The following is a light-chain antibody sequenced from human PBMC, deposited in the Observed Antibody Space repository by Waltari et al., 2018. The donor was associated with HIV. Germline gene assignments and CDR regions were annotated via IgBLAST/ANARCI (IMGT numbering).Light chain of an antibody. J-gene: IGLJ3*02. CDR2: DTN. CDR1: TGAVTSGHY. V-gene: IGLV7-46*01. CDR3: LLSYSGTRV. Sequence: QAVVTQEPSLTVSPGGTVTLTCGSSTGAVTSGHYPYWFQQKPGQAPRTRIYDTNTKHSWTPARFSGSLLGGKAALTLSGAQPEDEAEYYCLLSYSGTRVFGGGTKLTVL.